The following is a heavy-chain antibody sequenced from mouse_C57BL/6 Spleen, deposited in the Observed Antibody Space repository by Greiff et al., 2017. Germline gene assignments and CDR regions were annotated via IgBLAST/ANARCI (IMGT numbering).Heavy chain of an antibody. CDR3: TGRGLNDYAMDY. Sequence: EVKVEESGGGLVQPGGSMKLSCVASGFTFSNYWMNWVRQSPEKGLEWVAQIRLKSDNYATHYAESVKGRFTISRDDSKSSVYLQMNNLRAEDTGIYYCTGRGLNDYAMDYWGQGTSVTVSS. CDR2: IRLKSDNYAT. J-gene: IGHJ4*01. CDR1: GFTFSNYW. V-gene: IGHV6-3*01.